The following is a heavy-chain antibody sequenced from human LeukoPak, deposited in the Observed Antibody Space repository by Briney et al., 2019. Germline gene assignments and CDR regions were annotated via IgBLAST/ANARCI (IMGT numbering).Heavy chain of an antibody. CDR3: AKGYYDYVWGSYYFDY. D-gene: IGHD3-16*01. Sequence: GGSLRLSCAASGFTFSSYSMNWVRQAPGKGLEWVSYISSSSSTIYYADSVKGRFTISRDNAKNSLYLQMNSLRAEDTAVYYCAKGYYDYVWGSYYFDYWGQGTLVTVSS. CDR2: ISSSSSTI. J-gene: IGHJ4*02. CDR1: GFTFSSYS. V-gene: IGHV3-48*01.